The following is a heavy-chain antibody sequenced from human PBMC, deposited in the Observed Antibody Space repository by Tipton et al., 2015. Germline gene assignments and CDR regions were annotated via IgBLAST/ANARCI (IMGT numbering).Heavy chain of an antibody. J-gene: IGHJ4*01. CDR1: GFTFSSYS. CDR3: AREQAKACINTKCYHFDY. CDR2: ITSSSSYI. D-gene: IGHD2-2*01. Sequence: GSLRLSCAASGFTFSSYSMNWVRQAPGKGLEWVSSITSSSSYIYYADSVKGRFTISRDNAKNSLYLQMNSLRAEDTAVYYCAREQAKACINTKCYHFDYWGHGTLVTVSS. V-gene: IGHV3-21*01.